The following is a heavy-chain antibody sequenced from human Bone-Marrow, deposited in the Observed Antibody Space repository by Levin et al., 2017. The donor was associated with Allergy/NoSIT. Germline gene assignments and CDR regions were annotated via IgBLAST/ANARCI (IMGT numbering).Heavy chain of an antibody. CDR3: AKDRVIGTHFDS. D-gene: IGHD3-22*01. J-gene: IGHJ4*02. CDR2: ISFDGTNT. CDR1: GFTFSNFD. Sequence: GGSLRLSCAASGFTFSNFDMHWVRQVPGKGLDWVALISFDGTNTYYSDSVKGRFTISRDNSKSTLFLQMDSLTVDDTAMYYCAKDRVIGTHFDSWGQGTLVTVSS. V-gene: IGHV3-30*18.